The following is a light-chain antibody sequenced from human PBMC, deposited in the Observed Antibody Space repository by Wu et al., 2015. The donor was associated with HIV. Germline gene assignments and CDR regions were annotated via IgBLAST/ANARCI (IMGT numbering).Light chain of an antibody. V-gene: IGKV3-11*01. J-gene: IGKJ4*01. CDR1: XVLHS. CDR2: KHP. Sequence: ERATLSCRPVXVLHSLSLFQQKPGQLPDSSSMKHPTGPLAIPARFSGSGSGTDFTLTISSLEPEDFAVYYCQQRYQWPPLTFGEGTRLQI. CDR3: QQRYQWPPLT.